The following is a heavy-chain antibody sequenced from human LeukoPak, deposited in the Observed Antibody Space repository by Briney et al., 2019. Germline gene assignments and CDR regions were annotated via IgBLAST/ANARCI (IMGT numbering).Heavy chain of an antibody. V-gene: IGHV3-23*01. CDR1: GFTFSSYA. J-gene: IGHJ4*02. CDR2: ISGSGGST. D-gene: IGHD5-18*01. CDR3: AKDLSGYNYGVILADY. Sequence: GGSLRLSCAASGFTFSSYAMSWVRQAPGKGLEWVSAISGSGGSTYYADSVKGRFTISRDNSKNTLYLQMNSLRAEDTAVYYCAKDLSGYNYGVILADYWGQGTLVTVSS.